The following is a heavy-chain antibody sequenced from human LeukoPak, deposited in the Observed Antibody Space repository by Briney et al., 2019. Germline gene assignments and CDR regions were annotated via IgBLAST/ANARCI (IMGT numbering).Heavy chain of an antibody. J-gene: IGHJ4*02. V-gene: IGHV1-24*01. CDR1: GYTLTELS. Sequence: ASVKVSCKVSGYTLTELSMHWVRQAPGKGLEWMGGFDPEDGETIYAQKFQGRVTMTEDTSTDTAYMELSSLRSEDTAVHYCATDTYSGSYSGEYYFDYWGQGTLVTVSS. D-gene: IGHD1-26*01. CDR3: ATDTYSGSYSGEYYFDY. CDR2: FDPEDGET.